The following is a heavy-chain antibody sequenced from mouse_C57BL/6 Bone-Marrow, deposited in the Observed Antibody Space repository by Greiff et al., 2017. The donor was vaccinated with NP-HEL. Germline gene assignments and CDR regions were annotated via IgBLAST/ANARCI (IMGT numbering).Heavy chain of an antibody. CDR3: TRFYYYGSSFPWFAY. CDR1: GYTFTDYE. Sequence: QVQLKQSGAELVRPGASVTLSCKASGYTFTDYEMHWVKQTPVHGLEWIGAIDPETGGTAYNQKFKGKAILTADKSSSTAYMELRSLKSEDSAVYYCTRFYYYGSSFPWFAYWGQGTLVTVSA. V-gene: IGHV1-15*01. CDR2: IDPETGGT. J-gene: IGHJ3*01. D-gene: IGHD1-1*01.